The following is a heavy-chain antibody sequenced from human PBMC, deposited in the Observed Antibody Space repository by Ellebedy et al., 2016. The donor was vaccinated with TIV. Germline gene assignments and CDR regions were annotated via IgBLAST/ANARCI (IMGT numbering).Heavy chain of an antibody. Sequence: SETLSLTCTVSGGSISSYYWSWIRQPPGKGLEWIGYIYYSGNTHYNPSLKSRVTISVDTSKNQFSLKLSSVTAADTAVYYCARGESGSYDAVDYWGQGTLVTVSS. CDR3: ARGESGSYDAVDY. D-gene: IGHD1-26*01. CDR1: GGSISSYY. J-gene: IGHJ4*02. CDR2: IYYSGNT. V-gene: IGHV4-59*01.